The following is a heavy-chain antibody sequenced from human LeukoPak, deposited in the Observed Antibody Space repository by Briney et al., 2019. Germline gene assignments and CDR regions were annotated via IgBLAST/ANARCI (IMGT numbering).Heavy chain of an antibody. J-gene: IGHJ4*02. Sequence: SETLSLTCTVSGGSISSSSYYWGWIRQPPGKGLEWIGSIYYSGSTYYNPSLKSRVTISVDTSKNQFSLKLSSVTAADTAVYYCARGYCSGGSCYPYIWGQGTLVTVSS. CDR2: IYYSGST. CDR3: ARGYCSGGSCYPYI. V-gene: IGHV4-39*07. CDR1: GGSISSSSYY. D-gene: IGHD2-15*01.